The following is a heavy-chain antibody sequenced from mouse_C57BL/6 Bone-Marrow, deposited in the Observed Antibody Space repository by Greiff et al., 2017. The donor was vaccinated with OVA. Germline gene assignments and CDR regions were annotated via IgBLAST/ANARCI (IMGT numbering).Heavy chain of an antibody. J-gene: IGHJ4*01. D-gene: IGHD2-5*01. CDR3: ARRDYSNSMDY. Sequence: EVQVVESGGGLVKPGGSLKLSCAASGFTFSDYGMHWVRQAPEKGLEWVAYISSGSSTIYYAYTVKGRFTISRDNAKNTLFLQMTSLRSEDTAMYYCARRDYSNSMDYWGQGTSVTVSS. CDR2: ISSGSSTI. CDR1: GFTFSDYG. V-gene: IGHV5-17*01.